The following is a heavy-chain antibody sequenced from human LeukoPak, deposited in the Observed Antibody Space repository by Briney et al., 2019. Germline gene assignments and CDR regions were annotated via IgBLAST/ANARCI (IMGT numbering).Heavy chain of an antibody. CDR1: GGSISTTSYY. D-gene: IGHD3-22*01. Sequence: SETLSLTCTVSGGSISTTSYYWGWIRPPPGKGLEWIGSIYYSGSTYYNPSLKSRVTISVDTSKNQFFLKLSSVTAADTAVYYCARHSYYDSSGYSYRLVSSDYYYMDVWGKGITVTVPS. CDR2: IYYSGST. CDR3: ARHSYYDSSGYSYRLVSSDYYYMDV. V-gene: IGHV4-39*01. J-gene: IGHJ6*03.